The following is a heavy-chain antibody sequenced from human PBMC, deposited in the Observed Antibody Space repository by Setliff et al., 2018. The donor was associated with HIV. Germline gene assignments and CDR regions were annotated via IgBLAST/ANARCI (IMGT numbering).Heavy chain of an antibody. CDR3: ARGQASNDYGVDF. J-gene: IGHJ3*01. CDR1: GYTFTNFY. V-gene: IGHV1-46*01. CDR2: INPGGGNT. D-gene: IGHD4-17*01. Sequence: ASVTVSCKASGYTFTNFYMHWVRQAPGQGLAWMGRINPGGGNTRYARRFQGRVSMTRDTATSTVYMELSSLRSEDTAVYYCARGQASNDYGVDFWGQGTMVTVSS.